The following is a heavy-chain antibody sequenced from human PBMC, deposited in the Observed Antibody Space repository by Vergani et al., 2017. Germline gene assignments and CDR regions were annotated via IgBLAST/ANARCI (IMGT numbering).Heavy chain of an antibody. D-gene: IGHD1-1*01. CDR3: ARDFLTRVTTLDYYYMGV. J-gene: IGHJ6*03. CDR1: GITFWKFG. Sequence: EVDLVESGGGLAQPGGSLRLSCEASGITFWKFGMHWVRQGPGKGLEWVSGISWNSGAVDYADSVRGRFTISRDNAKNTLYLEMNALRAEDTAVYYCARDFLTRVTTLDYYYMGVWGKGTTVTVSS. V-gene: IGHV3-9*01. CDR2: ISWNSGAV.